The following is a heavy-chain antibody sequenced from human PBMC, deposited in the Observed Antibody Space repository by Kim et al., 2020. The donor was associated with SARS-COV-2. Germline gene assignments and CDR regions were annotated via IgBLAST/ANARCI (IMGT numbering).Heavy chain of an antibody. CDR2: ISSSSSTI. CDR1: GFTFSSYS. V-gene: IGHV3-48*01. Sequence: GGSLRLSCAASGFTFSSYSMNWVRQAPGKGLEWVSYISSSSSTIYYADSVKVRFTISRDNAKNALYLQMNSLRAEDTAVYYCARIGPLIGMDVWGQGTTVTVSS. CDR3: ARIGPLIGMDV. D-gene: IGHD3-3*01. J-gene: IGHJ6*02.